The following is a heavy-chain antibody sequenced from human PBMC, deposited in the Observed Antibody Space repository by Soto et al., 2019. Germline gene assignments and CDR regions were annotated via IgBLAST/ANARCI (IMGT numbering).Heavy chain of an antibody. CDR2: IIPIFGTA. D-gene: IGHD3-10*01. CDR3: ASSAPFGGAFYYYRMDV. J-gene: IGHJ6*02. V-gene: IGHV1-69*06. CDR1: GGTFSSYA. Sequence: GASVKVSCKASGGTFSSYAISWVRQAPGQGLEWMGGIIPIFGTANYAQKFQGRVTITADKSTSTAYMELSSMRSEDTAVYYCASSAPFGGAFYYYRMDVWGQGTKVTVSS.